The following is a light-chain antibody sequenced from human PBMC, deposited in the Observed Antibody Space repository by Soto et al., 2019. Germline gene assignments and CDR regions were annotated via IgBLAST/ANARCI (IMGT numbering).Light chain of an antibody. CDR3: SSSNDRSNYV. V-gene: IGLV2-14*01. J-gene: IGLJ1*01. CDR1: SSDLAIYNY. CDR2: QVT. Sequence: QSVLTQPASVSGSPGQSITVSCTGTSSDLAIYNYVSWYQQQPGKAPKLMIYQVTNRPSGVSNRFSGSRSGNTASLTISRLQAEQEAEYYCSSSNDRSNYVFGTGTKVTV.